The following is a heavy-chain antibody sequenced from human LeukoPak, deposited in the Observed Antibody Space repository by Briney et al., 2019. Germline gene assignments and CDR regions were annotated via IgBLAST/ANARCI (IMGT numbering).Heavy chain of an antibody. CDR2: IYHSGST. D-gene: IGHD3-3*01. Sequence: TSETLSLTCTVSGYSISSGYYRGWIRPPPGKGLEWIGSIYHSGSTYYNPSLKSRVTISVDTSKNQFSLKLSSVTAADTAVYYCARDNYDFWSGKENYFDYWGQGTLVTVSS. CDR1: GYSISSGYY. J-gene: IGHJ4*02. V-gene: IGHV4-38-2*02. CDR3: ARDNYDFWSGKENYFDY.